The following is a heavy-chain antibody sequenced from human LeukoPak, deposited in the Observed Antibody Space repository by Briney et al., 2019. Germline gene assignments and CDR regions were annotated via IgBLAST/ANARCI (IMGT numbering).Heavy chain of an antibody. CDR2: VDHTGST. D-gene: IGHD3-16*02. V-gene: IGHV4-59*01. Sequence: SETLSLTCSVSDDSITMYYWTWIRQPPGKGLEWIGYVDHTGSTNFNPSLNGRVSISRDTTKNLFSLRLRSVTAADTAVYYCARDWGSYRAPPGDAFDIWGQGTMVTVSS. CDR3: ARDWGSYRAPPGDAFDI. J-gene: IGHJ3*02. CDR1: DDSITMYY.